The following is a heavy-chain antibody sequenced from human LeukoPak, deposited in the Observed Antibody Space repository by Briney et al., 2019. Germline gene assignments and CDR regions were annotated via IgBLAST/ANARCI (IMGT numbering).Heavy chain of an antibody. CDR2: INPNSGGT. V-gene: IGHV1-2*06. Sequence: ASVKVSCKASGYTFTGYYMHWLRQAPRQGLEWMGRINPNSGGTNYAQKFQGRVTMTRDTSISTAYMELSRLRSDDTAVYYCARGVGPDAHKKAGGLFDYWGQGTLVTVSS. CDR1: GYTFTGYY. J-gene: IGHJ4*01. CDR3: ARGVGPDAHKKAGGLFDY. D-gene: IGHD2-15*01.